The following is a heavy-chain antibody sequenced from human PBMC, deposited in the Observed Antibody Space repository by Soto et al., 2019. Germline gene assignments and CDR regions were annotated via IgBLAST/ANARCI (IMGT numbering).Heavy chain of an antibody. J-gene: IGHJ6*02. V-gene: IGHV1-18*01. CDR1: GYTFTSYA. Sequence: ASVKVSCKASGYTFTSYAISWVRQAPGQGLEWMGWISAYNGNTNYAQKFQVRVTMTRDTSTSTAYMELRSLRSDDTAVYYCARGNGENYYDSSGHDPYHYYGMDVWGQGTTVTVSS. D-gene: IGHD3-22*01. CDR2: ISAYNGNT. CDR3: ARGNGENYYDSSGHDPYHYYGMDV.